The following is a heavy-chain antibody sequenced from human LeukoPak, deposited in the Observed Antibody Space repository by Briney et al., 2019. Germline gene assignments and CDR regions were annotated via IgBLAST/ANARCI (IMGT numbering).Heavy chain of an antibody. D-gene: IGHD3-10*01. CDR3: VTAYNSCCYNIDH. J-gene: IGHJ4*02. CDR1: GFTFSNYE. Sequence: GGSLRLSCAASGFTFSNYEMNWVRQAPGKGLEWVAYISSGKAIYYTDSVKGGFTISRDKTKKSLFLQKNSLRADDTALSFCVTAYNSCCYNIDHWGQGTLVTVSS. V-gene: IGHV3-48*03. CDR2: ISSGKAI.